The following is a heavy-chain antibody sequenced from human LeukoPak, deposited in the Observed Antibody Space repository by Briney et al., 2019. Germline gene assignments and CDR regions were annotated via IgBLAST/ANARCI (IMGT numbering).Heavy chain of an antibody. CDR2: TSYDGRKE. CDR1: GFTLSSYG. V-gene: IGHV3-30*03. J-gene: IGHJ4*02. Sequence: PGGSLRLSCAAPGFTLSSYGMHWDRQAPGKGLEWVAVTSYDGRKEYYVDSVKGRFTISRDTSKNTLYLQMNSLRTEDTAIYYCARDLSSSWALDYWGQGTLVTVSS. D-gene: IGHD6-13*01. CDR3: ARDLSSSWALDY.